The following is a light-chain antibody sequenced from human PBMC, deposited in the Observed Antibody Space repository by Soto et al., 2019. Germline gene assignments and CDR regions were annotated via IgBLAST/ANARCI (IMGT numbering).Light chain of an antibody. V-gene: IGKV3-11*01. CDR3: QQRSNWPPLT. J-gene: IGKJ4*01. CDR2: DAS. CDR1: QSVSSY. Sequence: EIVLTQSPATLSSSPGERATLSCRASQSVSSYLACSQQKPGQAPRLLIYDASSRATSIPARFSGSGSGTVFTLTISSLEPEDFAVYYCQQRSNWPPLTFGGGTKVEIK.